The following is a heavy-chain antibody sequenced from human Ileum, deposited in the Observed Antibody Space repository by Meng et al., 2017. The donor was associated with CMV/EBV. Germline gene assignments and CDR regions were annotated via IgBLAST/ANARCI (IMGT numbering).Heavy chain of an antibody. CDR2: ISHDGSTQ. CDR1: RFTFNRYG. D-gene: IGHD3-16*01. CDR3: TRAASGGGPVGEPTDY. J-gene: IGHJ4*02. Sequence: SRFTFNRYGMFWVRQAPGRGLEWVATISHDGSTQYYADSVRGRFTISRDNSKNTLYLQLDSLSTEDTAVYYCTRAASGGGPVGEPTDYWGQGTLVTVSS. V-gene: IGHV3-30*19.